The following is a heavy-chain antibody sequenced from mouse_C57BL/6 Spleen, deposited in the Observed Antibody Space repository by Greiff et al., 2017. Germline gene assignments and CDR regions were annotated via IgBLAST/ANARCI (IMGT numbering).Heavy chain of an antibody. D-gene: IGHD2-3*01. V-gene: IGHV5-4*01. CDR3: ASDGYYSFFAY. CDR1: GFTFSSYA. CDR2: ISDGGSYT. J-gene: IGHJ3*01. Sequence: EVQVVESGGGLVKPGGSLKLSCAASGFTFSSYAMSWVRQTPEKRLEWVATISDGGSYTYYPDNVKGRFTISRDNAKNNLYLQMSHLKSEDTAMYYCASDGYYSFFAYWGQGTLVTVSA.